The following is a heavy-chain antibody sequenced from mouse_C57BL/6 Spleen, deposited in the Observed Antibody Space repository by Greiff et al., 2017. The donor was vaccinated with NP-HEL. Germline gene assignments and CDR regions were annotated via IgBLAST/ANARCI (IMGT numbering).Heavy chain of an antibody. CDR2: IHPNSGST. J-gene: IGHJ3*01. V-gene: IGHV1-64*01. CDR3: SGSTLVATTGLAY. Sequence: QVQLQQPGAELVKPGASVKLSCKASGYTFTSYWMHWVKQRPGQGLAWIGMIHPNSGSTNYNEKFKSKATLTVDKYSSTAYMQLSSLTSEDSAVFYCSGSTLVATTGLAYWGQGTLVTVSA. D-gene: IGHD2-2*01. CDR1: GYTFTSYW.